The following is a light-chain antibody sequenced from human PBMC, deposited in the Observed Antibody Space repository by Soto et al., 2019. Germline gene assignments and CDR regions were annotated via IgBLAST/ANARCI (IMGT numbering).Light chain of an antibody. J-gene: IGKJ1*01. Sequence: EIVLTHSPGTLSLSPWERATLSCRASQSIRSNLAWYQQKPGQAPRLLIYDASTRATDIPARFSGSGSGTDFTLTISRLEPEDFAVYYCQQYGSSPRWTFGQGTKVDIK. CDR3: QQYGSSPRWT. CDR2: DAS. CDR1: QSIRSN. V-gene: IGKV3-20*01.